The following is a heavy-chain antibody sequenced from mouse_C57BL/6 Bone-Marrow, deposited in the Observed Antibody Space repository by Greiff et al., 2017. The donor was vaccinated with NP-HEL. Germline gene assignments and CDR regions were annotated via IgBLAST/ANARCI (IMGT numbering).Heavy chain of an antibody. Sequence: QVQLQQSGAELARPGASVKLSCKASGYTFTSYGISWVKQRTGQGLEWIGEIYPRSGNTYYNEKFKGKATLTADKSSSTAYMELRSMTSEDSAVYFGARWVYYDYDDAMDYWGQGTSVTVSS. J-gene: IGHJ4*01. CDR1: GYTFTSYG. CDR3: ARWVYYDYDDAMDY. D-gene: IGHD2-4*01. V-gene: IGHV1-81*01. CDR2: IYPRSGNT.